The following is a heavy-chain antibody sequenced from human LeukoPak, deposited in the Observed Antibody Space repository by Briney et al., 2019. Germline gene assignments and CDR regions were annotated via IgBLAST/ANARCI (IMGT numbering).Heavy chain of an antibody. V-gene: IGHV3-30*04. CDR1: GFTFSSYA. J-gene: IGHJ3*02. D-gene: IGHD3-22*01. Sequence: GGSLRLSCAASGFTFSSYAMHWVRQAPGKGLEWVAVISYDGSNKYYADSVKGRFTISRDNSKNTLYLQMNSLRAEDTAVYYCAKVGAMIVTFDAFDIWGQGTMVTVSS. CDR3: AKVGAMIVTFDAFDI. CDR2: ISYDGSNK.